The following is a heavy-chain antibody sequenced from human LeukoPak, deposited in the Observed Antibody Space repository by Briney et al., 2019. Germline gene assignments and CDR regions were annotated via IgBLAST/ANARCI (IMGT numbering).Heavy chain of an antibody. D-gene: IGHD3-10*01. V-gene: IGHV3-23*01. CDR2: ISGSGSTA. CDR3: AKDAVGGSGSYSWGTFDY. J-gene: IGHJ4*02. CDR1: GFSFSSYA. Sequence: PGGSLRLSCVASGFSFSSYALSWVRRAPPKGLEWVSGISGSGSTAVYTDSVRGRFTVSRDNSKNTLYLQMNSLRDEDTAVYYCAKDAVGGSGSYSWGTFDYGGQGSLVTVSS.